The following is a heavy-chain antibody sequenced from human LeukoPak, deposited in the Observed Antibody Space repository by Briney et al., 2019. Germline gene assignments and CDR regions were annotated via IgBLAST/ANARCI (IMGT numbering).Heavy chain of an antibody. CDR2: ILYDGRNK. D-gene: IGHD2/OR15-2a*01. Sequence: GGSLRLSCAESEFSFSKFGMYWVRHAPDPGLGWEAFILYDGRNKYYADSVKGRFTISRDNSKNTLSLQMNTLRAEDSALYYCTKDLRYYYTDDHSTMDEHDYWGQGTLVTVSS. J-gene: IGHJ4*02. V-gene: IGHV3-30*02. CDR3: TKDLRYYYTDDHSTMDEHDY. CDR1: EFSFSKFG.